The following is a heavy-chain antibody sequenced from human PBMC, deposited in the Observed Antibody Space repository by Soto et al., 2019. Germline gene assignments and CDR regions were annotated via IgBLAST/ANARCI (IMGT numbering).Heavy chain of an antibody. CDR3: ATEYSSSWYELDY. J-gene: IGHJ4*02. Sequence: PVGSLRLSCAASGFTFSSYSMNWVRQAPGKGLEWVSSISSSSSYIYYADSVKGRFTISRDNAKNSLYLQMNSLRAEDTAVYYCATEYSSSWYELDYWGQGTLVTVSS. CDR2: ISSSSSYI. V-gene: IGHV3-21*01. CDR1: GFTFSSYS. D-gene: IGHD6-13*01.